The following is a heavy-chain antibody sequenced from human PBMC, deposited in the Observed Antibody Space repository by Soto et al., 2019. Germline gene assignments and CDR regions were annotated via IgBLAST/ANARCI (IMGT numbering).Heavy chain of an antibody. CDR3: GRVGAEHYDLDD. Sequence: EVHLVESGGALVQPGGSLRLSVAASGFTFSSYWMDWVRQAPGEGMVWVSRIKTDGRSTSYADSVKGRFSISRDNAKTTMYLTMNTLRAEYTAVYCCGRVGAEHYDLDDWCQGTLVTVSS. CDR1: GFTFSSYW. D-gene: IGHD5-12*01. J-gene: IGHJ4*02. V-gene: IGHV3-74*01. CDR2: IKTDGRST.